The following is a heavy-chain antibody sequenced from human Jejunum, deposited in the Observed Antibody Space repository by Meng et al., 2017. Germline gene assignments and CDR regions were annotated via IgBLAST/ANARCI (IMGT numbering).Heavy chain of an antibody. Sequence: GESLKISCAASGFTLSDYYMDWVRQAPGKGLEWVGRTSNKANSYSIEYAASVKGRFTISRDDSKNSLNLQMNSLKTEDTAMYYCTRRRAAYNSMDYWGQGTRVTVSS. CDR3: TRRRAAYNSMDY. J-gene: IGHJ4*02. CDR2: TSNKANSYSI. D-gene: IGHD5-24*01. V-gene: IGHV3-72*01. CDR1: GFTLSDYY.